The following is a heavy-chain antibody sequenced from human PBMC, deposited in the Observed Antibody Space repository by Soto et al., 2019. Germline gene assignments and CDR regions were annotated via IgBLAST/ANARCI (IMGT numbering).Heavy chain of an antibody. CDR1: GGSISSSSYY. Sequence: QLQLQESGPGLVKPSETLSLTCSVSGGSISSSSYYWGWIRQPPGKGVEWIGSIYYSGSSYYNPSLKGRFPLPVDTSENKFSLRLRSVTAADTAVYYCATISRAYYMDVWGKGTTVTVSS. CDR3: ATISRAYYMDV. CDR2: IYYSGSS. V-gene: IGHV4-39*01. J-gene: IGHJ6*03. D-gene: IGHD3-10*01.